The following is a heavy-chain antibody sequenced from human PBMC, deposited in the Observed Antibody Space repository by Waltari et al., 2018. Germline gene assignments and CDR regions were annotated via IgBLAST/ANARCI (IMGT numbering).Heavy chain of an antibody. V-gene: IGHV6-1*01. Sequence: QVHLQQSGPGLVKPSQTLSLTCPISGDSVSSNSVTWNWIRQSPSRGLEWLGRTFYRSKWSNDYAVSVKGRITISPDTSKNQFSLQLDSVTPDDTAVYYCARAMTVAGRSGLFDFWGQGTLVTVSS. CDR2: TFYRSKWSN. J-gene: IGHJ4*02. CDR1: GDSVSSNSVT. D-gene: IGHD6-19*01. CDR3: ARAMTVAGRSGLFDF.